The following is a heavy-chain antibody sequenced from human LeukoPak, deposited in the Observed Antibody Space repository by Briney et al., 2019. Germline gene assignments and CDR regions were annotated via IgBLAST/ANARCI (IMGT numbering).Heavy chain of an antibody. J-gene: IGHJ3*02. Sequence: PGRSLRLSCAASGFTFSSYGMHWVRQAPGKGLEWVAVIWYDGSNKYYADSVKGRFTISRDNSKNTLYLQMNSLRAEDTAVYFCARSSGWPKDGAFDIWGQGTMVTVSS. CDR3: ARSSGWPKDGAFDI. CDR1: GFTFSSYG. CDR2: IWYDGSNK. V-gene: IGHV3-33*01. D-gene: IGHD6-19*01.